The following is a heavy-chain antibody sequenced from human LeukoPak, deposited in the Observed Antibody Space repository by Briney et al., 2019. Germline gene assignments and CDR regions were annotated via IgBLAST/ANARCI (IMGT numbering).Heavy chain of an antibody. V-gene: IGHV3-53*01. D-gene: IGHD6-19*01. CDR2: IYSGGST. CDR1: GFTVSSNY. Sequence: SGGSLRLSCAASGFTVSSNYMSWVRQAPGKGLEWVSVIYSGGSTYYADSVKGRFTISRDNSKNTLYLQMNSLRAEDTAVYYCAGQWLVLSNWFDPWGQGTLVTVSS. CDR3: AGQWLVLSNWFDP. J-gene: IGHJ5*02.